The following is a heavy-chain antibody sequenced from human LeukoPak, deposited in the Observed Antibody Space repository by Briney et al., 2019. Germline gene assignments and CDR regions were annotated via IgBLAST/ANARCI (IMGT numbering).Heavy chain of an antibody. D-gene: IGHD3-16*01. V-gene: IGHV4-4*07. J-gene: IGHJ4*02. CDR2: IYTSGST. CDR1: GGSISNYY. CDR3: ARERVGVDY. Sequence: SETLSLTCTVSGGSISNYYWSWIRQPAGKGPEWIGLIYTSGSTNYNPSLKSRVTMSVDTSKNQFSLKLSSVTAADTAVYYCARERVGVDYWGQGTLVTVSS.